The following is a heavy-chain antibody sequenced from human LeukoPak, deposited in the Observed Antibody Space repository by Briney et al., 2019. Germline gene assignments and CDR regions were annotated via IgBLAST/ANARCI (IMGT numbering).Heavy chain of an antibody. CDR3: ARRDSSGYYFFDY. D-gene: IGHD3-22*01. Sequence: SVKVSCKASGGTFSSYAISWVRQAPGQGLEWMGGIIPIFGTANYAQKFQGRVTITADESTSTAYMELSSLRSEDTAVYYCARRDSSGYYFFDYWGQGTLVTVSS. CDR1: GGTFSSYA. V-gene: IGHV1-69*13. CDR2: IIPIFGTA. J-gene: IGHJ4*02.